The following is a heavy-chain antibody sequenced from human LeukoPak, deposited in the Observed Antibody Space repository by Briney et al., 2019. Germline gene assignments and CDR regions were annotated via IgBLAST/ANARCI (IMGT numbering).Heavy chain of an antibody. CDR3: ARGGTRDDYVWGSYRWKYYFDY. J-gene: IGHJ4*02. CDR1: GGSFSGYY. D-gene: IGHD3-16*02. CDR2: INLSGST. V-gene: IGHV4-34*01. Sequence: PSETLSLTCAVYGGSFSGYYWSWIRQPPGKGLGWIGEINLSGSTNYNPSLKSRVTISVDTSKNQFSLKLSSVTAADTAVYYCARGGTRDDYVWGSYRWKYYFDYWGQGTLVTVSS.